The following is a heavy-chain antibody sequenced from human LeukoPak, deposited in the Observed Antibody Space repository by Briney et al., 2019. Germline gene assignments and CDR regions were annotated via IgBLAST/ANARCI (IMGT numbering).Heavy chain of an antibody. J-gene: IGHJ4*02. V-gene: IGHV1-2*06. CDR1: GYTFTGYY. CDR2: INPNSGGT. Sequence: ASVKVSCKASGYTFTGYYMHWVRQAPGQGLEWMGRINPNSGGTNYAQKFRGRVTMTRDTSISTAYMELSRLRSDDTAVYYCAREAYDFWSGYDYWGQGTLVTVSS. D-gene: IGHD3-3*01. CDR3: AREAYDFWSGYDY.